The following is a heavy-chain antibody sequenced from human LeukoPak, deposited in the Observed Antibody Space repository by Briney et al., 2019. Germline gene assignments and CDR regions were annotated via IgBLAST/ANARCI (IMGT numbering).Heavy chain of an antibody. Sequence: GASLKESSQGSRYTFTTNWINSVREVPGKGLEWLGKVAPSDSYTDYSPSFQGHVTISADKSISTAYLQWGSLKASDTAMYYCATLESSSVWGQGTLVTVFS. J-gene: IGHJ4*02. CDR3: ATLESSSV. CDR1: RYTFTTNW. V-gene: IGHV5-10-1*01. D-gene: IGHD6-13*01. CDR2: VAPSDSYT.